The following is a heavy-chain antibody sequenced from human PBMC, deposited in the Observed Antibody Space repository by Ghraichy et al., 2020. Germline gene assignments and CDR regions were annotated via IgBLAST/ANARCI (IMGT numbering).Heavy chain of an antibody. V-gene: IGHV3-74*01. J-gene: IGHJ4*02. CDR2: ISSDGSST. CDR1: GFSFSNYW. D-gene: IGHD3-10*01. Sequence: GGSLRLSCAASGFSFSNYWMHWVRQAPGKGLVWVSRISSDGSSTNYADSVKGRFTISRDNAKSTLYLQMNSLGVEDTAVYFCAVPDYNSGRILDYWGQGTLVTVSS. CDR3: AVPDYNSGRILDY.